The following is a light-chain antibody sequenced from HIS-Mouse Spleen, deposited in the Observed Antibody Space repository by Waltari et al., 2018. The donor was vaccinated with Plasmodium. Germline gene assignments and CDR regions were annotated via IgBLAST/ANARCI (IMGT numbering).Light chain of an antibody. J-gene: IGLJ3*02. Sequence: SYELTQPPSVSVSPGQTARITCPGDALPKQYAYWYQQKSGQAPVLVIYEDSKRPSGIPERCSGSSAGTMATLTISGAQVEDEADYYCYSTDSSGNHRVFGGGTKLTVL. CDR3: YSTDSSGNHRV. V-gene: IGLV3-10*01. CDR1: ALPKQY. CDR2: EDS.